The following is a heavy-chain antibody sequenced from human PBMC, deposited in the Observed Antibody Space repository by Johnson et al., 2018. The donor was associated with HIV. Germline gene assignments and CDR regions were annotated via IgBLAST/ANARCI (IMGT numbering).Heavy chain of an antibody. V-gene: IGHV3-20*04. Sequence: VQLVESGGGVVRPGGSLRLSCAAAGFTFDDYGMSWVRQAPGKGLEWVSGINWNGGRTGYVDSMKGRFTISRDNAKNTLYLQMNSLRAEDTALYYCARACRDGDTCDVYDVGGQGTMVTVSS. J-gene: IGHJ3*01. CDR2: INWNGGRT. CDR1: GFTFDDYG. CDR3: ARACRDGDTCDVYDV. D-gene: IGHD5-24*01.